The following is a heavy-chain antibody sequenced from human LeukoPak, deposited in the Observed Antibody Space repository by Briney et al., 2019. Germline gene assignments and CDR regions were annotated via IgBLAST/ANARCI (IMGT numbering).Heavy chain of an antibody. J-gene: IGHJ4*02. D-gene: IGHD2-15*01. CDR3: ARDDVVVVASTQFDY. CDR2: IIPIFGTA. Sequence: SVKVSCKASGGTFSSYAISWVRQAPGQGLEWIGGIIPIFGTANYAQKFQGRVTITADESTSIAYMEPSRLRSDDTAVYYCARDDVVVVASTQFDYRGQGTLVTVSS. V-gene: IGHV1-69*13. CDR1: GGTFSSYA.